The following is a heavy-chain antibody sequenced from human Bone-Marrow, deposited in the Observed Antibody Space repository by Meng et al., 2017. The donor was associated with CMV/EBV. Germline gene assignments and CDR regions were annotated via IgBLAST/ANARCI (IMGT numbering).Heavy chain of an antibody. CDR2: IIPILGIA. J-gene: IGHJ3*02. D-gene: IGHD2-2*01. Sequence: SVKVSCKASGGTFSSYTISWVRQAPGQGLEWMGRIIPILGIANYAQKFQGRVTITADKSTSTAYMELSSLRSEDTAVYYCARDLYGSSTSCYWYAFDIWGQGTMVTVSS. CDR3: ARDLYGSSTSCYWYAFDI. CDR1: GGTFSSYT. V-gene: IGHV1-69*04.